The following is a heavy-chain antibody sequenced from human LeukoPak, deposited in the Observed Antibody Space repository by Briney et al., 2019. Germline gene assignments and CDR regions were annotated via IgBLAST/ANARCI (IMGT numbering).Heavy chain of an antibody. CDR1: GGTFSSYA. CDR2: IIPIFGTA. J-gene: IGHJ5*02. V-gene: IGHV1-69*13. Sequence: RASVTVPCKASGGTFSSYAISWVRQAPGQGLEWMGGIIPIFGTANYAQKFQGRVTITADESTSTAYMELSSLRSEDTAVYYCASAVGGGYNPNWFDPWGQGTLVTVSS. D-gene: IGHD1-26*01. CDR3: ASAVGGGYNPNWFDP.